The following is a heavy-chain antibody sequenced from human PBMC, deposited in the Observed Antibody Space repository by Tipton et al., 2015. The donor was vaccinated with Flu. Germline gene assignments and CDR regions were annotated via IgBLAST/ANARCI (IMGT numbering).Heavy chain of an antibody. CDR1: GGSISSYY. CDR2: SYYTGST. D-gene: IGHD6-6*01. V-gene: IGHV4-59*01. CDR3: ARGEEHLVEGNYYYGIDV. J-gene: IGHJ6*02. Sequence: LRLSCTVSGGSISSYYWSWIRQPPGKGLEWIGYSYYTGSTNYNPSLKSRVTMSVDTSKNQFSLKLSSVTAADTAVYYCARGEEHLVEGNYYYGIDVWGQGTTVTVSS.